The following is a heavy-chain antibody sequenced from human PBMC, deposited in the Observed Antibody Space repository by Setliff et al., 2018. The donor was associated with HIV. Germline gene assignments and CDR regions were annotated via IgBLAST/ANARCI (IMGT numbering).Heavy chain of an antibody. Sequence: GESLKISCKGSGYSFTDFWIGWVRQMPGKGLEWMGISYPGDFDTRYSPSFEGQVTMSAEKSISTAYLRWSSLKASDTAIYYCARHFSVAGDAFDVWGQGTMVTVSS. CDR2: SYPGDFDT. J-gene: IGHJ3*01. V-gene: IGHV5-51*01. CDR1: GYSFTDFW. D-gene: IGHD6-19*01. CDR3: ARHFSVAGDAFDV.